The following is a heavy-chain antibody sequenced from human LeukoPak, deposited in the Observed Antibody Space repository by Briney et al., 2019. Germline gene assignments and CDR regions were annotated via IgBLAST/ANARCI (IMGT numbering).Heavy chain of an antibody. CDR1: GFTFSSYA. CDR2: ISGSGGST. V-gene: IGHV3-23*01. CDR3: AKDGYCNGGSCYPNWFDP. Sequence: QPGGSLRLSCAASGFTFSSYAMSWVRQAPGKGLEWVSAISGSGGSTYYADSVKGRFTISRDNSKNTLYLQMNSLRAEDTAVYYCAKDGYCNGGSCYPNWFDPWGQGTLVTVSS. D-gene: IGHD2-15*01. J-gene: IGHJ5*02.